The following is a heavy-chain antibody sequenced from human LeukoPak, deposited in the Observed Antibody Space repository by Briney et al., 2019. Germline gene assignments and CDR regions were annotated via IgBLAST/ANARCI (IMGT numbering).Heavy chain of an antibody. J-gene: IGHJ4*02. CDR2: ISHSGIT. CDR1: GGSFSGYY. CDR3: ARGRGAEAGTGY. D-gene: IGHD6-13*01. V-gene: IGHV4-34*01. Sequence: SETLSLTCAVYGGSFSGYYWSWIRQSPGKGLEWIGEISHSGITNHSPSLKSRVTISVDTSKNQFSLNLRSVTAADTAVYYCARGRGAEAGTGYWGQGTLVTVSS.